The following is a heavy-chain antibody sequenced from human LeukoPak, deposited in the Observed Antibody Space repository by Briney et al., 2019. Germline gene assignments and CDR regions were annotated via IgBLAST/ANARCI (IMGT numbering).Heavy chain of an antibody. V-gene: IGHV1-18*01. D-gene: IGHD1-26*01. J-gene: IGHJ6*03. CDR2: ISAYNGNT. CDR1: GYTFTSYG. CDR3: ARDGLLRRTYYYYYYMDV. Sequence: GASVKVSCKASGYTFTSYGISWVRQAPGQGLEWMGWISAYNGNTNYAQKLQGRVTMTTDTSTSTAYMELRSLRSDDTAVYYCARDGLLRRTYYYYYYMDVWGKGTTVTVSS.